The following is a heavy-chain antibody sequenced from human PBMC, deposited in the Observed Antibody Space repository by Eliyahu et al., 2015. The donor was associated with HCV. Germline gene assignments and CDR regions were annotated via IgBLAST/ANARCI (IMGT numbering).Heavy chain of an antibody. CDR1: GFSLSTSGVA. D-gene: IGHD2-2*01. CDR2: IYWNDDL. V-gene: IGHV2-5*01. Sequence: QITLKESGPTLVEPTQTLTLTCSFSGFSLSTSGVAVGWIRQAPGKALEWLAVIYWNDDLRHSPSLMHRLTITKDTSKNQVVLTMTNMDPVDTATYYCAYGGGARGYCLGSSCLGTFNMWGRGTMVTVSS. CDR3: AYGGGARGYCLGSSCLGTFNM. J-gene: IGHJ3*02.